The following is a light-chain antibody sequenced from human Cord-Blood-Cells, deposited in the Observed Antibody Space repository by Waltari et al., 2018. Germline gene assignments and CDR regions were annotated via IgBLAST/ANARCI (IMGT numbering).Light chain of an antibody. CDR2: DAS. Sequence: AIQLTQSPSSLSASVAHRVTITCRASQGISSALAWYQQKPGKAPKLLIYDASSLESGIPARFSGSGSGTDFTLTISSLQPEDFATYYCQQFNSYPLTFGGGTKVEIK. J-gene: IGKJ4*01. V-gene: IGKV1-13*02. CDR3: QQFNSYPLT. CDR1: QGISSA.